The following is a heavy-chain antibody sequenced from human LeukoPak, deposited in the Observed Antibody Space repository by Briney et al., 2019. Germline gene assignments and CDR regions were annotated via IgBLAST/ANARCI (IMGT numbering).Heavy chain of an antibody. D-gene: IGHD2-8*01. J-gene: IGHJ4*02. CDR2: IQQDGSNK. V-gene: IGHV3-7*01. CDR3: ARHCSNGVCLDY. CDR1: GFTFSGFW. Sequence: GGSLRLSCAASGFTFSGFWMSWVRQAPAKGLEWEATIQQDGSNKYYVDSVKGRFTISRDNAKHSLYLQMNSLRAEDTAVYYCARHCSNGVCLDYWGQGTLVTVSS.